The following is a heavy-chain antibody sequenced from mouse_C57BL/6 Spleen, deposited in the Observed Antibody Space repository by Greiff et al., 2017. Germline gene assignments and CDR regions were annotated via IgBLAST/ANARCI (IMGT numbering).Heavy chain of an antibody. Sequence: VQLQQPGAELVKPGASVKMSCKASGYTFTSYWITWVKQRPGQGLEWIGDIYPGSGSTNYNEKFKSKATLTVDTSSSTAYMQLSSLTSADAAVYCCARMVVSGYAAGFAYWGQGTLVTVSA. CDR1: GYTFTSYW. J-gene: IGHJ3*01. CDR2: IYPGSGST. CDR3: ARMVVSGYAAGFAY. D-gene: IGHD3-2*02. V-gene: IGHV1-55*01.